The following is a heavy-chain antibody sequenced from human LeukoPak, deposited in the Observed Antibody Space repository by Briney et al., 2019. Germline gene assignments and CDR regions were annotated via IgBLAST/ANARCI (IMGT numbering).Heavy chain of an antibody. D-gene: IGHD3-16*01. CDR1: GFTFSDYW. CDR2: INTDTRGT. J-gene: IGHJ4*02. V-gene: IGHV3-74*01. CDR3: ARAGAYHFDN. Sequence: GGSLRLSCAASGFTFSDYWMHWVRQAPGKGLVWVSIINTDTRGTYYADSVKGRFTISRDNAKNTLHLQMNSLRAEDTAVYYCARAGAYHFDNWGQGTLVTVSS.